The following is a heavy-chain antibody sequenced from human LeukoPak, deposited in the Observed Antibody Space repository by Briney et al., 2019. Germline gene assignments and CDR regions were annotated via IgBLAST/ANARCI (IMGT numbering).Heavy chain of an antibody. CDR2: IYYSGST. J-gene: IGHJ4*02. CDR1: GGSISSGGYY. CDR3: ARATSGYNYAYNY. V-gene: IGHV4-31*03. D-gene: IGHD5-18*01. Sequence: TLSLTCTVSGGSISSGGYYWSCIRQHPGKGLEWIGYIYYSGSTYYNPSLKSRLTLSVDTSKNQFSLKLSSVTAADTAVYYCARATSGYNYAYNYWGQGTLVTVSS.